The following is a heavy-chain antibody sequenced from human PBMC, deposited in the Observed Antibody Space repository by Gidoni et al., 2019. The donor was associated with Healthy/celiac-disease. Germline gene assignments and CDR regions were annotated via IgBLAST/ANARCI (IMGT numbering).Heavy chain of an antibody. D-gene: IGHD2-15*01. CDR2: ISGSGGST. V-gene: IGHV3-23*01. CDR1: GFTFSSYA. J-gene: IGHJ6*03. Sequence: EVQLLESGAGLVQPCGSLRLSCSASGFTFSSYAMSWVRQAPGKGLEWVSAISGSGGSTYYADSVKGRFTIARDNSKNMLYLQMNSLRAEETAVDYCSCYHDYQDDMDVWGKGTTVTVSS. CDR3: SCYHDYQDDMDV.